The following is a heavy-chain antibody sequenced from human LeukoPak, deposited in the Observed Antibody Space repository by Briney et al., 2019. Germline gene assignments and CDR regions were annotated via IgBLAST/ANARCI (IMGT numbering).Heavy chain of an antibody. CDR1: GFTFSSYA. D-gene: IGHD7-27*01. Sequence: GGSLRLSCAASGFTFSSYAMHWVRQAPGKGLEYVSAISSNGGSTYYANSVKGGFTISRDNSKNTLYLQMGSLRAEDMAVYYCARESWGSEYYFDYWGQGTLVTVSS. CDR2: ISSNGGST. J-gene: IGHJ4*02. V-gene: IGHV3-64*01. CDR3: ARESWGSEYYFDY.